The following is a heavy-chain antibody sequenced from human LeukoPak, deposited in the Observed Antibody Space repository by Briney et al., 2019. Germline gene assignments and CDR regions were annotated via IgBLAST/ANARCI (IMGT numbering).Heavy chain of an antibody. CDR1: GGSISSSSYY. J-gene: IGHJ4*02. Sequence: SSETLSLTCTVSGGSISSSSYYWVWIRQPQGKGLEWIGSIYYSGSTYYNPSLKSRVTISVDTSKNQFSLKLSSVTAADTAVYYCARRRRRGIQLFDYWGQGTLVTVSS. D-gene: IGHD5-18*01. CDR2: IYYSGST. CDR3: ARRRRRGIQLFDY. V-gene: IGHV4-39*01.